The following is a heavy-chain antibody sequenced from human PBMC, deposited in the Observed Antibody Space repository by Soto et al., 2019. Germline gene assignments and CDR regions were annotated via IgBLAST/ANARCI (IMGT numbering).Heavy chain of an antibody. CDR2: INAGNGNT. CDR1: GYTFTSYA. Sequence: QVQLVQSGAEVKKPGASVKVSCKASGYTFTSYAMHWVRQAPGQRLEWMGWINAGNGNTKYSQKFQGRITITRDPSASTAYMGLSSLSSEDTAVYYCARVPGYSIGDLWGRGTLVTVSS. CDR3: ARVPGYSIGDL. V-gene: IGHV1-3*01. J-gene: IGHJ2*01. D-gene: IGHD2-21*01.